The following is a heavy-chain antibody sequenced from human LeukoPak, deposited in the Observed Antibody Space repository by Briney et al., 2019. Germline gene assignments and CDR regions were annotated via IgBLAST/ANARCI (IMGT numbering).Heavy chain of an antibody. J-gene: IGHJ4*02. CDR3: ASGGFGSGGSFPV. D-gene: IGHD2-15*01. V-gene: IGHV4-59*12. CDR2: IYYSGST. Sequence: SETLSLTCTVSGGSISSYYWSWIRQPPGKGLEWIGSIYYSGSTYYNPSLKSRVTISVDTSKNQFSLKLSSVTAADTAVYYCASGGFGSGGSFPVWGQGTLVTVSS. CDR1: GGSISSYY.